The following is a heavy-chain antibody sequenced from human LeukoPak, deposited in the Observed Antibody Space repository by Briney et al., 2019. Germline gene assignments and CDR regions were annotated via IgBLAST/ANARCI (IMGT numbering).Heavy chain of an antibody. CDR1: GFTFSSCD. CDR2: IGTAGDT. D-gene: IGHD2-8*01. V-gene: IGHV3-13*01. Sequence: PGGSLRLSCAASGFTFSSCDMHWVRQATGKGLEWVSAIGTAGDTYYPGSVKGRFTISRENAKNSLYLQMNSLRAGDTAVYYCARATAGVVLDVWGQGTTVTVSS. CDR3: ARATAGVVLDV. J-gene: IGHJ6*02.